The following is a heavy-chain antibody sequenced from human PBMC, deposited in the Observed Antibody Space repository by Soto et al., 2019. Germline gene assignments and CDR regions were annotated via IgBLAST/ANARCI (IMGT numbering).Heavy chain of an antibody. CDR2: IYHSGST. CDR1: SGSISSSNW. V-gene: IGHV4-4*02. CDR3: ARVLWFGEFVGFDP. D-gene: IGHD3-10*01. Sequence: QVQLQESGPGLVKPSGTLSLTCAVSSGSISSSNWWSWVRQPPGKGLEWIGEIYHSGSTNYNPSLKIRVNISVDKSKKQFSRKLSSVTAADTAVYYCARVLWFGEFVGFDPWGQGTLVTVSS. J-gene: IGHJ5*02.